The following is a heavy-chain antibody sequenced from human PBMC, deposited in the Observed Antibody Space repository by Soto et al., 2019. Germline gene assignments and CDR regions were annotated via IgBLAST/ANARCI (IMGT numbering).Heavy chain of an antibody. Sequence: QVQLVQYGAEVKKPGSSVKVSCKASGGTFSSYAISWVRQAPGQGLEWMGGIIPIFGTANYAQKFQGRVTITADESTSTAYMELSSLRSEDTAVYYCARQGYSSSSWGYYYYGMDVWGQGTTVTVSS. CDR1: GGTFSSYA. CDR3: ARQGYSSSSWGYYYYGMDV. J-gene: IGHJ6*02. CDR2: IIPIFGTA. V-gene: IGHV1-69*01. D-gene: IGHD6-6*01.